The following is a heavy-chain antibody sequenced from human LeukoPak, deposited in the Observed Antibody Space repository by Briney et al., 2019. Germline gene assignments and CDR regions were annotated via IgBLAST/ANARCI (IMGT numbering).Heavy chain of an antibody. V-gene: IGHV1-2*02. CDR2: INPNSGGT. CDR1: GYTFTGYY. D-gene: IGHD2-2*01. CDR3: ARDQYGKWDPAAGENY. J-gene: IGHJ4*02. Sequence: GASVQVSCKASGYTFTGYYMHWVRQAPGQGREWMGWINPNSGGTNYAQKLQGRVTITRGTAISTAYMELSRLRSDDRAVFSCARDQYGKWDPAAGENYGSQATLVTVSS.